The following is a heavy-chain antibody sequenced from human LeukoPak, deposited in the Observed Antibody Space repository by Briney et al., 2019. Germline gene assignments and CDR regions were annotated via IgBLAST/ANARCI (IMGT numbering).Heavy chain of an antibody. V-gene: IGHV4-30-4*01. CDR1: GGSISSGDYY. D-gene: IGHD6-13*01. Sequence: SQTLSLTCTVSGGSISSGDYYWSWIRQPPGKGLEWIGYIYYSGSTYYNPSLKSRVTISVDTSKNQFSLKLSSVTAADTAVYYCASLIAAAGGYFDYWGQGTLVTVSS. CDR2: IYYSGST. J-gene: IGHJ4*02. CDR3: ASLIAAAGGYFDY.